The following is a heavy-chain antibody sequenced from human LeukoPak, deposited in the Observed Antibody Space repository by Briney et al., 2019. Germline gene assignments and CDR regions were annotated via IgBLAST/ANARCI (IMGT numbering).Heavy chain of an antibody. CDR2: IYYSGST. D-gene: IGHD3-22*01. V-gene: IGHV4-59*08. CDR1: GVSISSYY. CDR3: ARRWRHYDSSGSYSFDY. Sequence: SETLSLTCTVSGVSISSYYWSWIRQPPGKGLEWFGYIYYSGSTNYNPSLKSRVTISVDTSKNQFSLKLSFVAAAATAVYYCARRWRHYDSSGSYSFDYWGQGTLVTVSS. J-gene: IGHJ4*01.